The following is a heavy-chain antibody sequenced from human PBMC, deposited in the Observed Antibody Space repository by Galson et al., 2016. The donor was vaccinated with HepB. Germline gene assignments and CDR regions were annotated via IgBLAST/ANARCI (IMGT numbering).Heavy chain of an antibody. D-gene: IGHD6-13*01. CDR2: ISQSGTT. CDR3: ARAPISSSSLFDY. J-gene: IGHJ4*02. V-gene: IGHV4-4*02. CDR1: GGSISGGDW. Sequence: SETLSLTCTVSGGSISGGDWWWGWVRQPPGKGLEWIGEISQSGTTNYNPSLKSRVTISADKSNNQFSLRLTSVPAADTAVYFCARAPISSSSLFDYWGQGALVTVSS.